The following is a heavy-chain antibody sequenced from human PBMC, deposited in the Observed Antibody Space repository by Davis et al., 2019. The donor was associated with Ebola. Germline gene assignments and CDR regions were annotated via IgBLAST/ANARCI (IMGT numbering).Heavy chain of an antibody. CDR2: IIGGANSI. D-gene: IGHD1-1*01. Sequence: GESLKTSCAASGFTFNDYYMSWIRQAPGKGLEWVSSIIGGANSIYYADSVKGRFTISRDNTKNSLYLHLNNLRAEDTAVYYCARRLEAWDFWGQGTLVTVSS. CDR1: GFTFNDYY. CDR3: ARRLEAWDF. V-gene: IGHV3-11*01. J-gene: IGHJ4*02.